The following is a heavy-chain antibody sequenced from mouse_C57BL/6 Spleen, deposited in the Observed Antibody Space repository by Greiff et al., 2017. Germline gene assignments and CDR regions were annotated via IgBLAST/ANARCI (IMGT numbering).Heavy chain of an antibody. D-gene: IGHD2-4*01. CDR3: ASYYDYDVRFAY. J-gene: IGHJ3*01. CDR2: ISDGGSYT. Sequence: EVQLVESGGGLVKPGGSLKLSCAASGFTFSSYAMSWVRQTPEKRLEWVATISDGGSYTYYPDNVKGRFTISRDNAKNNLYLQMSHLKSEDTAMYYCASYYDYDVRFAYWGQGTLVTVSA. V-gene: IGHV5-4*01. CDR1: GFTFSSYA.